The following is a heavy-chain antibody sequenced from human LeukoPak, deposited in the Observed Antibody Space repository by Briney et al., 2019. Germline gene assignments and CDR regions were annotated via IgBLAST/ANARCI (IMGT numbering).Heavy chain of an antibody. D-gene: IGHD1-7*01. CDR1: GGSISRSSYY. CDR3: ASQRGTFVDY. Sequence: SETLSLPCTVSGGSISRSSYYWGWIRQPPGKGLEWIGSIYYSGSTYYNPSLKSRVTITVDTSKNQFSLKLSSVTAADTAVYYCASQRGTFVDYWGQGTLVTVSS. V-gene: IGHV4-39*01. J-gene: IGHJ4*02. CDR2: IYYSGST.